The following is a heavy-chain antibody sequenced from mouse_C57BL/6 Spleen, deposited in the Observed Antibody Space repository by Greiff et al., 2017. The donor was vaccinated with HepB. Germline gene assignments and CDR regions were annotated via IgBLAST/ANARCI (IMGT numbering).Heavy chain of an antibody. J-gene: IGHJ3*01. CDR2: IYPGSGNT. D-gene: IGHD2-4*01. V-gene: IGHV1-76*01. CDR1: GYTFTDYY. Sequence: QVQLQQSGAELVRPGASVKLSCKASGYTFTDYYINWVKQRPGQGLEWIARIYPGSGNTYYNEKFKGKATLTAEKSSSTAYMQLSSLTSEDSAVYFCARYPYYDYDGFAYWGQGTLVTVSA. CDR3: ARYPYYDYDGFAY.